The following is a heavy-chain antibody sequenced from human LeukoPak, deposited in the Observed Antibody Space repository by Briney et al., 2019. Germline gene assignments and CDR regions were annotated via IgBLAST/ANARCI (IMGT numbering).Heavy chain of an antibody. CDR1: GGSISSSSYY. J-gene: IGHJ4*02. V-gene: IGHV4-39*01. D-gene: IGHD3-10*01. Sequence: SETLSLTCTVSGGSISSSSYYWGWIRQPPGKGLEWIGSIYYSGSTYYNPSLKSRVTISVDTSKNQFSLKLSSVTAADTAVYYCARALWEYYFDYWGQGTLVTVSS. CDR2: IYYSGST. CDR3: ARALWEYYFDY.